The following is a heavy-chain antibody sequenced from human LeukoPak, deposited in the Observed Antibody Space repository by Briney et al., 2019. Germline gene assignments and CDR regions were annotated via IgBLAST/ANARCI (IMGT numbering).Heavy chain of an antibody. CDR1: GYTFTSYY. D-gene: IGHD6-13*01. J-gene: IGHJ6*03. CDR3: ARSAAAGTSRYYYYYMDV. Sequence: APVKVSCKASGYTFTSYYMHWVRQAPGQGLEWMGIINPSGGSTSYAQKFQGRVTMTRDMSTSTVYMELSSLRSEDTAVYYCARSAAAGTSRYYYYYMDVWGKGTTVTVSS. V-gene: IGHV1-46*01. CDR2: INPSGGST.